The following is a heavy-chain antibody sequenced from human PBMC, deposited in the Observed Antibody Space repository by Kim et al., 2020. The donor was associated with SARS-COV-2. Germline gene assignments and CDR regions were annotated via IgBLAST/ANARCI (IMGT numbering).Heavy chain of an antibody. Sequence: ASVKVSCKASGYTFTSYYMHWVRQAPGQGLEWMGIINPSGGSTSYAQKFQGRVTMTRDTSTSTVYMELSSLRSEDTAVYYCARDRSYYGSGPPPADAFDIWGQGTMVTVSS. CDR2: INPSGGST. D-gene: IGHD3-10*01. CDR1: GYTFTSYY. V-gene: IGHV1-46*01. J-gene: IGHJ3*02. CDR3: ARDRSYYGSGPPPADAFDI.